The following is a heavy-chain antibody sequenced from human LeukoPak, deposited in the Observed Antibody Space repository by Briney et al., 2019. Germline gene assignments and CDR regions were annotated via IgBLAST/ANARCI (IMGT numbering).Heavy chain of an antibody. CDR3: ARGVPSGLDYFDY. J-gene: IGHJ4*02. V-gene: IGHV3-7*01. CDR2: IKQDGGEK. D-gene: IGHD6-19*01. Sequence: GSLRLSCAASGFTFSSYWMTWVRQAPGKGLEWVANIKQDGGEKYYVDSVKGRFTISRDSARNSLYLQMNSLRAEDTAVYYCARGVPSGLDYFDYWGQGTLVTVSS. CDR1: GFTFSSYW.